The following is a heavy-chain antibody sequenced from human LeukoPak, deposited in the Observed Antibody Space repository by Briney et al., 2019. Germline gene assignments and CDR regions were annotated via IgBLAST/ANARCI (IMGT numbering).Heavy chain of an antibody. CDR2: IYYSGST. Sequence: SETLSLTCTVSGGSIRSSYYYWGWIRQPPGKGLEWIGYIYYSGSTYYNPSLKSRVTITVDTSKNQFSLKLSSVTAADTAVYYCARFWSVHNWFDPWGQGTLVTVSS. D-gene: IGHD3-3*01. J-gene: IGHJ5*02. CDR1: GGSIRSSYYY. CDR3: ARFWSVHNWFDP. V-gene: IGHV4-30-4*08.